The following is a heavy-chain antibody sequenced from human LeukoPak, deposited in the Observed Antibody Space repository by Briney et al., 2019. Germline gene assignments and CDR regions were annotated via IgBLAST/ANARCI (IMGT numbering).Heavy chain of an antibody. CDR2: GST. D-gene: IGHD2-2*01. Sequence: GSTYYNPSLKSRVTISVDTSKNQFSLKLSSVTAADTAVYYCARDFVVVPAAKYYYGMDVWGQGTTVTVSS. CDR3: ARDFVVVPAAKYYYGMDV. J-gene: IGHJ6*02. V-gene: IGHV4-31*02.